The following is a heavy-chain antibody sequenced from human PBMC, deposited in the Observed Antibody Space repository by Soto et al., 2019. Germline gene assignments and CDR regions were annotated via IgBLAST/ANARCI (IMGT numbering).Heavy chain of an antibody. V-gene: IGHV5-10-1*01. CDR1: GYSFTSYW. CDR3: ARRLADYYYYGMDV. Sequence: GESLKIYCKGSGYSFTSYWISWVRQMPGKGLEWMGRIDPSDSYTNYSPSFQGHVTISADKSISTAYLQWSSLKASDTAMYYCARRLADYYYYGMDVWGQGTTVTVSS. J-gene: IGHJ6*02. CDR2: IDPSDSYT.